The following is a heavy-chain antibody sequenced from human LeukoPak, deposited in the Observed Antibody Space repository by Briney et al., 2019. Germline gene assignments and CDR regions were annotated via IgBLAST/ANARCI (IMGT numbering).Heavy chain of an antibody. D-gene: IGHD2-21*02. CDR2: IIPIFGTA. J-gene: IGHJ4*02. CDR1: GGTFISYA. CDR3: ASQASDGYCGGDCYLNFDY. V-gene: IGHV1-69*13. Sequence: SVKVSCKASGGTFISYAISWVRQAPGQGLEWMGGIIPIFGTANYAQKFQGRVTITADESTSTAYMELSSLRSEDTAVYYCASQASDGYCGGDCYLNFDYWGQGTLVTVSS.